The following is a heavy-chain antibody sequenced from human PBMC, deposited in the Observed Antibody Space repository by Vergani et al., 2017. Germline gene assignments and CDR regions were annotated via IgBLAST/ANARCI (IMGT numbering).Heavy chain of an antibody. CDR3: ARHSTVEWLVKLGWIDP. CDR1: GASIRSRNYY. V-gene: IGHV4-39*01. J-gene: IGHJ5*02. CDR2: IYYSGST. D-gene: IGHD6-19*01. Sequence: QLQLQESGPGLVKPSATLSLTCSVSGASIRSRNYYWGWIRQPPGKGLEWIASIYYSGSTYCNPSLKSRVTISVDTSKNQFSLKLSSVTAADTAVYFCARHSTVEWLVKLGWIDPWGQGILVTVSS.